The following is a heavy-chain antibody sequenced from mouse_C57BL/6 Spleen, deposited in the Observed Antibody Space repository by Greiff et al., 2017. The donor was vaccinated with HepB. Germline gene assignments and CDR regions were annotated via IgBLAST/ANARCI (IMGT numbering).Heavy chain of an antibody. CDR1: GFTFSSYA. CDR2: ISDGGSYT. V-gene: IGHV5-4*03. Sequence: DVKLVESGGGLVKPGGSLKLSCAASGFTFSSYAMSWVRQTPETRLEWVATISDGGSYTYYPDNVKGRFTISRDTAKHNMYLQMSHLKSVETAMYSCARRDDRSSWFAYWGQGTLVTVSA. CDR3: ARRDDRSSWFAY. J-gene: IGHJ3*01. D-gene: IGHD2-3*01.